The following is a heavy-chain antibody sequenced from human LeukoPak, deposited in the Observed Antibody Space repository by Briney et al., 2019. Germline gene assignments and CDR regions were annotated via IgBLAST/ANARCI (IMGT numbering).Heavy chain of an antibody. CDR3: ARIPTNAVPSAHNGFDI. J-gene: IGHJ3*02. D-gene: IGHD6-19*01. CDR1: GGSISSYY. V-gene: IGHV4-59*08. Sequence: SETLSLTCTVSGGSISSYYWSWIRQPPGKGLEWIGYIYYSGSTNYNPSLKSRVTISVDTSKNQFSLRLNSVTAADTSIYYCARIPTNAVPSAHNGFDIWGQGTMLTVSS. CDR2: IYYSGST.